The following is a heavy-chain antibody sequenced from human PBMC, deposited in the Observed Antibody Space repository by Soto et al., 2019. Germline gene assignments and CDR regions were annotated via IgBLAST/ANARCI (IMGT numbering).Heavy chain of an antibody. D-gene: IGHD3-3*01. CDR2: IKSKTDGGTT. CDR3: TTAPLLRFLEWLGLGYYYMDV. Sequence: PGESLKISCAASGFTFSNAWMSWVLQAPWKGLEWVGRIKSKTDGGTTDYAAPVKGRFTISRDDSKNTLYLQMNSLKTEDTAVYYCTTAPLLRFLEWLGLGYYYMDVWGKGTTVTVSS. V-gene: IGHV3-15*01. J-gene: IGHJ6*03. CDR1: GFTFSNAW.